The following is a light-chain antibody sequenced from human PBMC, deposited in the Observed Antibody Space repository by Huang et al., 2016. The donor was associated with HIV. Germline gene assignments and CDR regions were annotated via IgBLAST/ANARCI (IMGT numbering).Light chain of an antibody. Sequence: AIRITQSPSSLSASTGDRVTITCRASQDVSNYLAWYQQKPGRAPNLVIYSASTVQGGVPSGISGDGAAAAFSITISCLPSEEFATYYCQQYYLYPWTFGQGTKVEI. J-gene: IGKJ1*01. V-gene: IGKV1-8*01. CDR2: SAS. CDR3: QQYYLYPWT. CDR1: QDVSNY.